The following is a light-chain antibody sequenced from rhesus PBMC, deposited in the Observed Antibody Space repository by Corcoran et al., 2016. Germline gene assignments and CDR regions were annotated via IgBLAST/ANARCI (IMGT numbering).Light chain of an antibody. V-gene: IGKV3-24*04. Sequence: ETVVTQSPATLSLSPGERATLSCRASQSVGSYLAWYQQQPGQAPRLLIYGESSRATGIPARVSGSGSGTEVTLTISSLEPGDVGVYYCQQSSNVWTFGQGTKVEIK. J-gene: IGKJ1*01. CDR2: GES. CDR3: QQSSNVWT. CDR1: QSVGSY.